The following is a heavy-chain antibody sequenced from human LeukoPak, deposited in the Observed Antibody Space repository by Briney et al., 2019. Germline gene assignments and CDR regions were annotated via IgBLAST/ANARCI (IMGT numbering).Heavy chain of an antibody. V-gene: IGHV3-23*01. CDR1: GFTFSTFS. J-gene: IGHJ4*02. CDR2: ISGSGGST. CDR3: AKGASSSSFDY. Sequence: GGSLRLSCAASGFTFSTFSMSWVRQAPGKGLEWVSSISGSGGSTYYADSVKGRFTISRDNSKSTLYLQINSLRAEDTAIYRRAKGASSSSFDYWGQGTLVTVSS. D-gene: IGHD6-6*01.